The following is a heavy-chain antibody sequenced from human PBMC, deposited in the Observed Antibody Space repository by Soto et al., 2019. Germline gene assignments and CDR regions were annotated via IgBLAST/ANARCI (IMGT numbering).Heavy chain of an antibody. CDR2: ISGSGGST. Sequence: EVQLLESGGGLVQPGGSLRLSCAASGFTFSSYAMTWVRQAPGKGLEWVSVISGSGGSTNCADSVKGRFTISRDNSKNTLFLQMNSLRAEDTAVYYCAKGRYGDEYYYYGMDVWGQGTTVTVSS. CDR1: GFTFSSYA. V-gene: IGHV3-23*01. D-gene: IGHD2-21*02. J-gene: IGHJ6*02. CDR3: AKGRYGDEYYYYGMDV.